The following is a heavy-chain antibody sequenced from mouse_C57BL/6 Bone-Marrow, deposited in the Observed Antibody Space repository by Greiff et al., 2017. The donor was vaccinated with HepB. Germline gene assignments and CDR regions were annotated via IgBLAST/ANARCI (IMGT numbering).Heavy chain of an antibody. V-gene: IGHV1-53*01. CDR2: INPSNGGT. J-gene: IGHJ2*01. D-gene: IGHD2-3*01. Sequence: QVQLQQPGTELVKPGASVKLSCKASGYTFTSYWMHWVKQRPGQGLEWIGNINPSNGGTNYNEKFKSKATLTVDKSSSTAYMQLITLTSEDSAVYYCARFIDDGYYVFYWGQGTTLTVSS. CDR3: ARFIDDGYYVFY. CDR1: GYTFTSYW.